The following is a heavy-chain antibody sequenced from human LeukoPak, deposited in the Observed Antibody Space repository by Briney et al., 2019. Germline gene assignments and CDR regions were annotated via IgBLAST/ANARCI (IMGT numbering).Heavy chain of an antibody. CDR2: IYYSGDT. V-gene: IGHV4-39*07. D-gene: IGHD6-13*01. CDR1: GGSISTSSVHY. Sequence: SETLSFTCTVSGGSISTSSVHYWGWIRQPPGKALEWIGSIYYSGDTYYNPALQSRVTISVDTSKNQFSLRLSSVTAADTAMYYCARDSALGNTYNWFDPWGQGTLVTVSS. CDR3: ARDSALGNTYNWFDP. J-gene: IGHJ5*02.